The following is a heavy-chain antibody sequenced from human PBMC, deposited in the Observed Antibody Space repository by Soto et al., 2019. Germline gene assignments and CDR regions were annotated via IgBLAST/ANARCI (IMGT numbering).Heavy chain of an antibody. J-gene: IGHJ3*02. D-gene: IGHD6-19*01. CDR1: GYTFTSYY. CDR3: ARRRDSSGWFQGAFDI. V-gene: IGHV1-46*01. CDR2: INPSGGST. Sequence: ASVKVSCKASGYTFTSYYMHWVRQAPGQGLEWMGIINPSGGSTSYAQKFQGRVTMTRDTSTSTVYMELSSLRSEDTAVYYCARRRDSSGWFQGAFDIWGQGTMVTVSS.